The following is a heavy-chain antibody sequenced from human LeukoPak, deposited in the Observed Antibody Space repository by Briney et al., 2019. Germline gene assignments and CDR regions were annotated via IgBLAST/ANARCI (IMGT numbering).Heavy chain of an antibody. CDR2: INHSGGT. V-gene: IGHV4-34*01. Sequence: SETLSLTCAVYGGSFSGYYWSWIRQPPGKGLEWIGEINHSGGTNYNPSLKSRVTISVDTSKNQFSLKLSSVTAADTAVYYCATLGYSSSFDYWGQGTLVTVSS. D-gene: IGHD6-13*01. J-gene: IGHJ4*02. CDR3: ATLGYSSSFDY. CDR1: GGSFSGYY.